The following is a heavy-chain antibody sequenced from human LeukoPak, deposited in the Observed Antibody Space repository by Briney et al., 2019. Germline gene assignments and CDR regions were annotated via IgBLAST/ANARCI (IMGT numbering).Heavy chain of an antibody. CDR3: GSTNYNASLKSTVTISVDTYKIHLSLKLSSVTAADAAVYYCARGVLRYFDAGYYFDY. D-gene: IGHD3-10*01. V-gene: IGHV4-59*01. CDR2: IYYSGSP. Sequence: SETLSLTCTVSGGSISSYYWSWIRQPPGKGLEWIGYIYYSGSPNYNPSLKSRATISVDTSKNQFSLKLSSVTSAHTTVYYCGSTNYNASLKSTVTISVDTYKIHLSLKLSSVTAADAAVYYCARGVLRYFDAGYYFDYWGQGTLVTVSS. J-gene: IGHJ4*02. CDR1: GGSISSYY.